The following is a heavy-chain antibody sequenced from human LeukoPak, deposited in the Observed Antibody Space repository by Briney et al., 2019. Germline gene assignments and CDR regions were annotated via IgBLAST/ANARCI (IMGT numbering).Heavy chain of an antibody. D-gene: IGHD4/OR15-4a*01. CDR2: IYSGGNT. J-gene: IGHJ4*02. CDR3: ARRAGAYSHPYDY. V-gene: IGHV3-53*01. CDR1: GFTVSSNS. Sequence: GGSLRLSCTVSGFTVSSNSMSWVRQAPGKGLEWVSFIYSGGNTHYSDSLKGRFTISRDNSKNTLYLQMNSLRVEDRAVYYCARRAGAYSHPYDYWGQGTPVTVSS.